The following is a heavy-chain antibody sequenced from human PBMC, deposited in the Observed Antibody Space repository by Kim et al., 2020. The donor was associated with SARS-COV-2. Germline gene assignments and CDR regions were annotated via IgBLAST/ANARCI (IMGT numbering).Heavy chain of an antibody. CDR3: ARDPRGGSYSGLLKLGWFDP. CDR1: GGSISSGGYY. CDR2: IYYSGST. D-gene: IGHD1-26*01. Sequence: SETLSLTCTVSGGSISSGGYYWSWIRQHPGKGLEWIGYIYYSGSTYYNPSLKSRVTISVDTSKNQFSLKLSSVTAADTAVYYCARDPRGGSYSGLLKLGWFDPWGQGTLVTVSS. J-gene: IGHJ5*02. V-gene: IGHV4-31*03.